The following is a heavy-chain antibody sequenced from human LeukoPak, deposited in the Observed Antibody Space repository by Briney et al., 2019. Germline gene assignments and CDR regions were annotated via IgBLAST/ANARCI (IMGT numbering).Heavy chain of an antibody. CDR3: ARDNGGGYSYAPVVY. D-gene: IGHD5-18*01. J-gene: IGHJ4*02. CDR2: IYYTGST. Sequence: PSETLSLTCTVSGGSISSSSYYWGWIRQPPGKGLEWIGSIYYTGSTYYNPSLRSRVTISLDTSKNQFSLKLSSVTAADTAVYYCARDNGGGYSYAPVVYWGQGTLVTVSS. V-gene: IGHV4-39*07. CDR1: GGSISSSSYY.